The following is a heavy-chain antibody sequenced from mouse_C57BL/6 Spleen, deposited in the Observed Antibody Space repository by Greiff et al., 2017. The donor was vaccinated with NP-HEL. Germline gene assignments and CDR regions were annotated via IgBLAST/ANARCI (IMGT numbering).Heavy chain of an antibody. CDR2: IDPSDSDT. Sequence: QVHVKQPGAELVRPGSSVKLSCKASGYTFTSYWMHWVKQRPIQGLEWIGNIDPSDSDTHCSQKFKDKATLTVDKSSSTAYMQLSSLTSEDSAVYYCAREGVDYYGSSHFDYWGQGTTLTVSS. J-gene: IGHJ2*01. CDR3: AREGVDYYGSSHFDY. D-gene: IGHD1-1*01. CDR1: GYTFTSYW. V-gene: IGHV1-52*01.